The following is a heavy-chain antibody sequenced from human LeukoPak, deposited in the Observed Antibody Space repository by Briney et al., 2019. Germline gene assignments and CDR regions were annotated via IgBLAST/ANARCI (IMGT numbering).Heavy chain of an antibody. CDR2: ISYDGSSK. D-gene: IGHD1-26*01. Sequence: PGGSLRLSCAASGFTFSSYAMHWVRQAPGKGLEWVAVISYDGSSKYYADSVKGRFTISRDNSKNTLYLQMNSLRAEDTAVHYCARVAMVGATVHYFDYWGQGTLVTVSS. CDR3: ARVAMVGATVHYFDY. CDR1: GFTFSSYA. J-gene: IGHJ4*02. V-gene: IGHV3-30-3*01.